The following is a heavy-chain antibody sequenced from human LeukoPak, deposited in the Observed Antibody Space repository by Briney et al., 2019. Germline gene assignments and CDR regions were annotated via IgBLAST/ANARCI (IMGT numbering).Heavy chain of an antibody. D-gene: IGHD2-2*01. J-gene: IGHJ5*02. CDR3: ARDPNPEGCSSTSCLWFDP. Sequence: SETLSLTCTVSGGSISSYYWSWIRQPPGKGLEWIGYIYDSGSTNYNPSLKSRVTISVDMSKNQFSLKLSSVTAADTAVYYCARDPNPEGCSSTSCLWFDPWGQGTLVTVSS. CDR2: IYDSGST. V-gene: IGHV4-59*12. CDR1: GGSISSYY.